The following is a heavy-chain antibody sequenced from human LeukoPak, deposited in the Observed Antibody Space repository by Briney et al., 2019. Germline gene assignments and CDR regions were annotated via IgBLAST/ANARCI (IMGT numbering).Heavy chain of an antibody. CDR1: GFTFSSYA. CDR2: ISGSGGST. Sequence: GGSLRLSCAASGFTFSSYAMSWVRQAPGKGLEWVSGISGSGGSTYYAGSVKGRFTISRDNSKNTLYLQMSSLRAEDTAVYYCAKLSLSGRSQSADYWGQGTLVTVSS. D-gene: IGHD3-10*01. CDR3: AKLSLSGRSQSADY. J-gene: IGHJ4*02. V-gene: IGHV3-23*01.